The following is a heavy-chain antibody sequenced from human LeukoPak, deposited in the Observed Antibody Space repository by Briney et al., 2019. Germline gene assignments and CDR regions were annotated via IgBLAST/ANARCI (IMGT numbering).Heavy chain of an antibody. Sequence: GGSLRLSCAASGFTFSSYGMSWVRQAPGKGLEWVSYISSSGSDIYYADSVKGRFTISRDNAKNSLYLHMNSLRAEDTAVYYCARDYGGSSPFDYWAQGTLVTVSS. J-gene: IGHJ4*02. CDR1: GFTFSSYG. D-gene: IGHD4-23*01. CDR3: ARDYGGSSPFDY. V-gene: IGHV3-21*05. CDR2: ISSSGSDI.